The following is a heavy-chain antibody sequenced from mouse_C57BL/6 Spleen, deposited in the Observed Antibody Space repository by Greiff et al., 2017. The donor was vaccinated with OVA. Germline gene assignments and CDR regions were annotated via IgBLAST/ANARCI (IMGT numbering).Heavy chain of an antibody. Sequence: VQLQQSGAELARPGASVKLSCKASGYTFTSYGISWVKQRTGQGLEWIGEIYPRSGNTYYNEKFKGKATLTADKSSSTAYMELRSLPSEDSAVYFGARALYCGSREDSWFAYWGQGTLVTVSA. CDR2: IYPRSGNT. CDR3: ARALYCGSREDSWFAY. J-gene: IGHJ3*01. CDR1: GYTFTSYG. D-gene: IGHD1-1*01. V-gene: IGHV1-81*01.